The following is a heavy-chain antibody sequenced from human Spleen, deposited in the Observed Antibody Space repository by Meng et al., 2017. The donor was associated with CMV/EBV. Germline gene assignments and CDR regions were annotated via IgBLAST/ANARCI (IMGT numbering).Heavy chain of an antibody. Sequence: GRSLRLSCAVSGFTFSHYGMHWARQAPGKGLDWVAFIRYDGTNRNYADSVKGRFTISRDNSQNTLYLQMNSLRPEDTAVYYCAKSYYDFWSGYYFFDLWGQGTLVTVSS. CDR3: AKSYYDFWSGYYFFDL. J-gene: IGHJ4*02. D-gene: IGHD3-3*01. CDR2: IRYDGTNR. CDR1: GFTFSHYG. V-gene: IGHV3-30*02.